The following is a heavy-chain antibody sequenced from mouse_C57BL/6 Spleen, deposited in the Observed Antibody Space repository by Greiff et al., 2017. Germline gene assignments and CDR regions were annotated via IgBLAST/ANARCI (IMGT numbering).Heavy chain of an antibody. J-gene: IGHJ3*01. CDR2: IRNKANNHAT. Sequence: EVQRVESGGGLVQPGGSMKLSCAASGFTFSDAWMDWVRQTPEKGLEWVAEIRNKANNHATSYAEYVKGRFTISRDDSKSICYLQMNSLRADDTGIYYCTRGYYGSFFAYWGQGTLVTVSA. D-gene: IGHD1-1*01. CDR1: GFTFSDAW. V-gene: IGHV6-6*01. CDR3: TRGYYGSFFAY.